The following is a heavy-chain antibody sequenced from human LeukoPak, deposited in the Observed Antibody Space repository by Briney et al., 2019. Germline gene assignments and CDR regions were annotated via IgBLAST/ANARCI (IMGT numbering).Heavy chain of an antibody. D-gene: IGHD1-14*01. J-gene: IGHJ4*02. CDR3: ARDPDLYYFDY. CDR1: GFTFSSYW. Sequence: GGSLRLSCAASGFTFSSYWMIWVRQAPGKGLEWVANIKQDGSEKYYVDSVKGRFIISRDNAKNSLYLQMNSLRAEDTAVYYCARDPDLYYFDYWGQGTLVTVSS. V-gene: IGHV3-7*01. CDR2: IKQDGSEK.